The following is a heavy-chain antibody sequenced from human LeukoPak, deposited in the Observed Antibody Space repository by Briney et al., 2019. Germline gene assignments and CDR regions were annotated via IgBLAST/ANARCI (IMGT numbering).Heavy chain of an antibody. CDR1: GFTVSSNY. J-gene: IGHJ3*02. D-gene: IGHD6-19*01. V-gene: IGHV3-66*01. CDR2: IYSGGST. Sequence: GGSLRLSCAASGFTVSSNYMSWVRQAPGKGMEWVSVIYSGGSTYYEDYVKGRFTISRDNSKNTMYLQMNSLRAEDTAVYYCARGWHSSGWPDAFDIWGQGTMVTVSS. CDR3: ARGWHSSGWPDAFDI.